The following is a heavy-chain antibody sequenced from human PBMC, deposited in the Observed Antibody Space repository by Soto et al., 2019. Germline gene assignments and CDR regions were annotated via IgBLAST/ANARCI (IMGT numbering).Heavy chain of an antibody. V-gene: IGHV1-18*01. CDR2: INTYNGNT. D-gene: IGHD3-16*01. CDR1: GYTFSNYG. J-gene: IGHJ6*02. Sequence: GASVKVSCKASGYTFSNYGFSWVRQAPGQGLEWMGWINTYNGNTNYAQNVQGRVTLTTDTSTSTAYMELRSLRSNDTAIYYCAMVDVYVTPSPQDVWGQGTTVTVSS. CDR3: AMVDVYVTPSPQDV.